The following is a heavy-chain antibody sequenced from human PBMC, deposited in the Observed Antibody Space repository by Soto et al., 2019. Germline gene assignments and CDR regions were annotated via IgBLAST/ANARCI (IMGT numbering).Heavy chain of an antibody. CDR1: GFTFSSYA. D-gene: IGHD3-3*01. CDR2: ISGSGGST. CDR3: AKDQYDFWSGYYFPNWFDP. J-gene: IGHJ5*02. V-gene: IGHV3-23*01. Sequence: GGSLRLSCAASGFTFSSYAMSWVRQAPGKGLEWVSAISGSGGSTYYADSVKGRFTISRDNSKNTLYLQMNSLRAEDTAVYYCAKDQYDFWSGYYFPNWFDPWGQGTLVTVSS.